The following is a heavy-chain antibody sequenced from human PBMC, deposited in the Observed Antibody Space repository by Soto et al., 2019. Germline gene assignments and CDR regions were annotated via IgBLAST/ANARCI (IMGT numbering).Heavy chain of an antibody. D-gene: IGHD4-17*01. CDR1: GFTFSSYG. J-gene: IGHJ4*02. CDR3: AKGHLMTTVSTVGY. V-gene: IGHV3-30*18. CDR2: ISYDGSNK. Sequence: QVQLVESGGGVVQPGRSLRLSCAASGFTFSSYGMHWVRQAPGKGLEWVAVISYDGSNKYYADSVKGRFTISRDNSKNTLYLQMNSLRAEETDVYYCAKGHLMTTVSTVGYWGQGTLVTVSS.